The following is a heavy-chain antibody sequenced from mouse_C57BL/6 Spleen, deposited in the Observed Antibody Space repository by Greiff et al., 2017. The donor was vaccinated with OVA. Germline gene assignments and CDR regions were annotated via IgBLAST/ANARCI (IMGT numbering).Heavy chain of an antibody. CDR3: ARRSGITPMDY. J-gene: IGHJ4*01. V-gene: IGHV5-17*01. D-gene: IGHD1-1*01. Sequence: EVQGVESGGGLVKPGGSLKLSCAASGFTFSDYGMHWVRQAPEKGLEWVAYISSGSSTIYYADTVKGRFTISRDNAKNTLFLQMTSLRSADTAVYYGARRSGITPMDYWGQGASVTVSS. CDR2: ISSGSSTI. CDR1: GFTFSDYG.